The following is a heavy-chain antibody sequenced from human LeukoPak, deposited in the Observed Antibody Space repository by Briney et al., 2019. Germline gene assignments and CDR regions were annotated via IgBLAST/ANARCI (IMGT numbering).Heavy chain of an antibody. CDR1: GYTFTSYA. CDR3: ARDAYGDYVWDY. D-gene: IGHD4-17*01. V-gene: IGHV1-3*01. CDR2: INAGNGNT. J-gene: IGHJ4*02. Sequence: ASVKVSCKASGYTFTSYAMHWVRQAPGQRLEWMGWINAGNGNTKYSQKFQGRVTIIRDTSASTAYMELSSLRSEDTAVYYCARDAYGDYVWDYWGQGTLVTVSS.